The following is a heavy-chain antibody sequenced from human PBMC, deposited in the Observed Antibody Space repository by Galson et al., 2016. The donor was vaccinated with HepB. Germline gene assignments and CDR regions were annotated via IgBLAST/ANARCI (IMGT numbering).Heavy chain of an antibody. J-gene: IGHJ4*02. Sequence: SLRLSCAASGFTFSNYGAHWVRQVPGKGLDWVAVISYDGTYKYYADSVKGRFTISRDNSKNTLYLQMNSLGPEDTAVYFCAKCSDGSCYLTGDIEFWGQGTLVTVSS. V-gene: IGHV3-30*18. CDR2: ISYDGTYK. CDR1: GFTFSNYG. D-gene: IGHD2-15*01. CDR3: AKCSDGSCYLTGDIEF.